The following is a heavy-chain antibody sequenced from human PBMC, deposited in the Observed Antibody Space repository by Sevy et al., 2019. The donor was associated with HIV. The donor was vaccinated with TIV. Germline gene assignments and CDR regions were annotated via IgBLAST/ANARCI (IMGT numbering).Heavy chain of an antibody. CDR2: ISAYNGNT. V-gene: IGHV1-18*01. Sequence: ASVKVSCKASGYTFTSYGISWVRQAPGQGLEWMGWISAYNGNTNYAQKLQGRVTMTTDTSTSTAYMELRSLRSDDTAVYYWARDRLNARAYYDFWSGYSHYYYGMDVWGQGTTVTVSS. CDR1: GYTFTSYG. D-gene: IGHD3-3*01. J-gene: IGHJ6*02. CDR3: ARDRLNARAYYDFWSGYSHYYYGMDV.